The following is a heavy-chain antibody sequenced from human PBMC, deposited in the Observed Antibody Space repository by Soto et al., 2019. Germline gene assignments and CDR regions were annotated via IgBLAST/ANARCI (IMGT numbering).Heavy chain of an antibody. CDR1: GYTFTSYG. D-gene: IGHD6-13*01. J-gene: IGHJ5*02. V-gene: IGHV1-18*04. CDR2: ISAYNGNT. Sequence: ASVKVSCKAFGYTFTSYGISWVRQAPGQGLEWMGWISAYNGNTNYAQKLQGRVTMTTDTSTSTAYMELRSLRSDDTAVYYCARDLYSSSYNRFDPWGQGTLVTVSS. CDR3: ARDLYSSSYNRFDP.